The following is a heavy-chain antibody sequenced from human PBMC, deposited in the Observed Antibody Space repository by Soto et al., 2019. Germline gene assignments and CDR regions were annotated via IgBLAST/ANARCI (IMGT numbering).Heavy chain of an antibody. D-gene: IGHD3-16*01. J-gene: IGHJ4*02. Sequence: QVQLVQSVPDVKKPGASVKVSCKASGYTFTTYSFSWVRQAPGQGLEWVGWISTYNGDTNYAQRLQGRVTMTTDTSTSKAYMELRSLRSDDTAVYYCARGLYGDYWGQGTLVTVSS. V-gene: IGHV1-18*01. CDR2: ISTYNGDT. CDR1: GYTFTTYS. CDR3: ARGLYGDY.